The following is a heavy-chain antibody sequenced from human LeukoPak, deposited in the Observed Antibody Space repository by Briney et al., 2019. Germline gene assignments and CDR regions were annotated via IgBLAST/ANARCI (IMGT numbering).Heavy chain of an antibody. D-gene: IGHD1-26*01. CDR1: GGSISSYY. Sequence: PSETLSLTCTVSGGSISSYYWSWIRQPPGKGLEWIGYIYYSGSTNYSPSLKSRVTISVDTSKNQFSLKLSSVTAADTAVYYCASDIVGADAFDIWGQGTMVTVSS. J-gene: IGHJ3*02. CDR2: IYYSGST. V-gene: IGHV4-59*01. CDR3: ASDIVGADAFDI.